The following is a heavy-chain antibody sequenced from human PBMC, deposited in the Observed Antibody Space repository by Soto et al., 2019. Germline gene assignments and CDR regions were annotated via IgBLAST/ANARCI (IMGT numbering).Heavy chain of an antibody. J-gene: IGHJ3*02. Sequence: GASVKVSCKASGGTFSSYTISWVRQAPGQGLEWMGRIIPILGIANYAQKFQGRVTITADKSTSTAYMELSSLRSEDTAVYYCARGPYSSSWYKLGEQAFDIWGQGTMVTVSS. V-gene: IGHV1-69*02. D-gene: IGHD6-13*01. CDR1: GGTFSSYT. CDR3: ARGPYSSSWYKLGEQAFDI. CDR2: IIPILGIA.